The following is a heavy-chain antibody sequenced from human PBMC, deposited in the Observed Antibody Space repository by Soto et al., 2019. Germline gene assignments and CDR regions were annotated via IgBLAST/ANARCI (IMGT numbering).Heavy chain of an antibody. J-gene: IGHJ4*02. D-gene: IGHD6-19*01. CDR3: AKHLYSSGWFFCY. V-gene: IGHV3-23*01. CDR2: ISGSGGST. Sequence: GGSLRLSCAASGFTFSSYAMSWVRQAPGKGLEWVSAISGSGGSTYYAYSVKGRFTISRDNSKNTLYLQINSLGADDTALYYCAKHLYSSGWFFCYWGQGTLVTVSS. CDR1: GFTFSSYA.